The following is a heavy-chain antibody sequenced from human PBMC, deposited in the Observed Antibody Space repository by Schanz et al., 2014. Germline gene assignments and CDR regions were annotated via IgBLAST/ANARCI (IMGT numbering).Heavy chain of an antibody. V-gene: IGHV4-39*01. CDR2: NSGST. CDR1: GGSISGSSYH. J-gene: IGHJ6*02. CDR3: ARQERGIWGHNGMDV. Sequence: QLQLQESGPGLVKPSETLSLTCTVSGGSISGSSYHWGWTRQPPGKGPEWIGTNSGSTYYNPSLKSGVTISGHPPKNQSSRKLISVTAADTAIYYCARQERGIWGHNGMDVWGQGTTVTVSS. D-gene: IGHD2-15*01.